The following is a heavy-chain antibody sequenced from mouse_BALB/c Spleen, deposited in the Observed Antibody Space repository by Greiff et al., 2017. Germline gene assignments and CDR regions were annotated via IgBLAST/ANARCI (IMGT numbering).Heavy chain of an antibody. Sequence: LQQPGSELVRPGASVKLSCKASGYTFTSYWMHWVKQRPGQGLEWIGNIYPGSGSTNYDEKFKSKATLTVDTSSSTAYMQLSSLTSEDSAVYYFTRFITTGFAYWGQGTLVTVSA. CDR3: TRFITTGFAY. V-gene: IGHV1S22*01. CDR1: GYTFTSYW. J-gene: IGHJ3*01. D-gene: IGHD1-2*01. CDR2: IYPGSGST.